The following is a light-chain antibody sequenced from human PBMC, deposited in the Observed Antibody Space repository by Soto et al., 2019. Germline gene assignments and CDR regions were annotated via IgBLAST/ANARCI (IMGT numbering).Light chain of an antibody. CDR1: QSVSST. Sequence: EIVMTQSPATLSVSPGERATLSCRASQSVSSTLAWYQQKPCQPPRLLIYGASTRATGIPARFSGSGSGTEFTLTISSLQSEDVAFYYCQQYNNWPLTFGGGTKVEIK. CDR2: GAS. CDR3: QQYNNWPLT. V-gene: IGKV3-15*01. J-gene: IGKJ4*01.